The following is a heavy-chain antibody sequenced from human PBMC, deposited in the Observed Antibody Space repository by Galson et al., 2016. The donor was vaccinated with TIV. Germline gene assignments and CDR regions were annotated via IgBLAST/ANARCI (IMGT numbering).Heavy chain of an antibody. V-gene: IGHV4-39*01. Sequence: SETLSLTCTVSIVSISSPNYFWGWIRQTPGKGLDWFGSTYYTGDTLYNPSLKTRLTISADTSKNHFYLKLTSVTAADTAIYFCARHYEWGPGLGAFDLWGPGAMVTVSS. CDR1: IVSISSPNYF. CDR2: TYYTGDT. D-gene: IGHD2-8*01. J-gene: IGHJ3*01. CDR3: ARHYEWGPGLGAFDL.